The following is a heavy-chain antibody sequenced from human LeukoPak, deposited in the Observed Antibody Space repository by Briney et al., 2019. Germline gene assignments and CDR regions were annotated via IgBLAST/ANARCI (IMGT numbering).Heavy chain of an antibody. J-gene: IGHJ4*02. Sequence: SETLSLTCAVYGGSFSGYYWSWIRQPPGKGLEWIGEINHSGGTNYNPSLKSRVTISVDTSKNQFSLKLSSVTAADTAVYYCARGGGYSYGYSRVFDYWGQGTLVTVSS. D-gene: IGHD5-18*01. CDR2: INHSGGT. CDR1: GGSFSGYY. CDR3: ARGGGYSYGYSRVFDY. V-gene: IGHV4-34*01.